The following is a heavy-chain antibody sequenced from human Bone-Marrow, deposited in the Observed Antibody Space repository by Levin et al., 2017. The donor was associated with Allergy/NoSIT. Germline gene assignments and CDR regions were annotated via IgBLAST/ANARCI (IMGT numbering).Heavy chain of an antibody. V-gene: IGHV3-66*01. J-gene: IGHJ4*02. CDR1: GFTVSNNY. CDR3: ARNPGANDWC. D-gene: IGHD3-9*01. Sequence: QHGESLKISCVASGFTVSNNYMTWVRQAPGKGLEWVSLIYSGGTTLYADSVKGRFAISRDSSKNTMYLQMNSLRAEDTAVYYCARNPGANDWCWGQGTLVTVSS. CDR2: IYSGGTT.